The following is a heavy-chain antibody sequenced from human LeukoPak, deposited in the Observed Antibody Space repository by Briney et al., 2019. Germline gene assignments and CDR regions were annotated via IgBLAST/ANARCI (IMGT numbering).Heavy chain of an antibody. V-gene: IGHV4-34*01. J-gene: IGHJ4*02. CDR1: GGSFSGYY. D-gene: IGHD6-6*01. CDR2: INHSGST. Sequence: SETLSLTCAVYGGSFSGYYWSWIRQPPGKGLEWIGEINHSGSTNYNPSLKSRVTISVDTSKNQFSLKLSSVTAADTAVYYCARITVSSSPRKYYFDYWGQGTLVTVST. CDR3: ARITVSSSPRKYYFDY.